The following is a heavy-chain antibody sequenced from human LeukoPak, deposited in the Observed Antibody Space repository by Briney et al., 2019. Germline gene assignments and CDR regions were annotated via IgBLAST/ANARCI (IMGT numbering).Heavy chain of an antibody. CDR3: ARNPQYFFDR. CDR2: IHYRGKT. V-gene: IGHV4-31*03. J-gene: IGHJ4*02. Sequence: SETLSLTCTVSGGSIASGGYYWSWLRHHPWKGLEWIGYIHYRGKTYYNPSLESRLNISVDTSKNQFSLRLDSATAADTAIYYCARNPQYFFDRWGPGILVTVSS. CDR1: GGSIASGGYY.